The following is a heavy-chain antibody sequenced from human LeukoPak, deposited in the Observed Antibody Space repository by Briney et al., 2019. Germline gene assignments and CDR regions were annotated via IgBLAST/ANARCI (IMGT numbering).Heavy chain of an antibody. CDR2: INWNGGGT. Sequence: GGSLRLSCAASGFTFDDYGMSWVRQAPGKGLEWVSGINWNGGGTGYADSVKGRFTISRDNAKNSLYLQMNSLRAEDTALYYCARDHDQHDAFDIWGQGTMVTVSS. J-gene: IGHJ3*02. CDR3: ARDHDQHDAFDI. V-gene: IGHV3-20*04. CDR1: GFTFDDYG.